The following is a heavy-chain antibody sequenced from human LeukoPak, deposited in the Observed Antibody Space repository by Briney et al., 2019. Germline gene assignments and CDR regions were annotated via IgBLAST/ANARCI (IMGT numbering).Heavy chain of an antibody. CDR2: ISGSGGST. V-gene: IGHV3-23*01. CDR1: GFTFSSYA. D-gene: IGHD2-2*01. CDR3: AKDLPPKQYCSSTSCYGFGAFDI. J-gene: IGHJ3*02. Sequence: GGSLRLSCAASGFTFSSYAMSWVRQAPGKGLEWVSAISGSGGSTYYADSVKGRFTISRDNSKNTLYLQMNSLRAEDTAVYYCAKDLPPKQYCSSTSCYGFGAFDIWGQGTMVTVSS.